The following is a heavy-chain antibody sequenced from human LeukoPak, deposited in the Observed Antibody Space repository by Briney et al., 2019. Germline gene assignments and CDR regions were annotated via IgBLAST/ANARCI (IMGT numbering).Heavy chain of an antibody. CDR3: AKDLSSGWYLDAFDI. J-gene: IGHJ3*02. V-gene: IGHV3-30*18. Sequence: GGSLRLSCAASGFTFSSYGMHWVRQAPGKGLEWVAVISYDGSNKYYADSVKGRFTISRDNSKNTLYLQTNSLRAEDTAVYYCAKDLSSGWYLDAFDIWGQGTMVTVSS. CDR2: ISYDGSNK. D-gene: IGHD6-19*01. CDR1: GFTFSSYG.